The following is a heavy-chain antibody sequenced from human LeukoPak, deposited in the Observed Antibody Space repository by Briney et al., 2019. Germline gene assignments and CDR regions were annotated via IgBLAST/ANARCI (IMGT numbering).Heavy chain of an antibody. D-gene: IGHD3-22*01. V-gene: IGHV3-53*01. J-gene: IGHJ4*02. CDR1: GFTVSSNY. CDR3: ARGGIMDSSGYYFFDY. Sequence: PPGGSLRLSCAASGFTVSSNYMSWVRQAPGKGLEWVSVIYSGGSTYYADFVKGRFTISRDNSKNTLYLQMNSLRAEDTAVYYCARGGIMDSSGYYFFDYWGQGTLVTVSS. CDR2: IYSGGST.